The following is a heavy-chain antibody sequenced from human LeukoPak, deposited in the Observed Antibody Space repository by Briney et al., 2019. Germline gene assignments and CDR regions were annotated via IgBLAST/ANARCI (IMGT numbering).Heavy chain of an antibody. CDR1: GFTFSSYE. CDR3: ARGRCSSTSCYIIYY. D-gene: IGHD2-2*02. J-gene: IGHJ4*02. CDR2: ISSSGSTI. Sequence: PGGSLRLSCAASGFTFSSYEMNWVRQAPGKGLEWVSYISSSGSTIYYADSVKGRFTISRDNAKNSLYLQMNSLRAEDTAVYYCARGRCSSTSCYIIYYWGQGTLVTVSS. V-gene: IGHV3-48*03.